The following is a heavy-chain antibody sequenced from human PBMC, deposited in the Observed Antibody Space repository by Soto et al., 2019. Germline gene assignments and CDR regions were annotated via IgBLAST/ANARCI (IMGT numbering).Heavy chain of an antibody. Sequence: VQLVQSGSEMREPGASVRISCKASGYTFKTYFISGISWVRQSPGQSLEWVGGTNAYSGESNNPEKIKSRITLTSNKSTNIVDLHVSRLGPDDSAVYFCTRDERQSCGRLGCYHYDYWGQGTLVTVSS. D-gene: IGHD5-12*01. CDR3: TRDERQSCGRLGCYHYDY. J-gene: IGHJ4*02. CDR1: GYTFKTYF. V-gene: IGHV1-18*04. CDR2: TNAYSGES.